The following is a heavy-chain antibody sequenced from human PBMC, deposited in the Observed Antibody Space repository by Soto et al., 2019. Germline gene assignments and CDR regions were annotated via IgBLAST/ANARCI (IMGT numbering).Heavy chain of an antibody. J-gene: IGHJ4*02. CDR3: ERRV. CDR1: GFTFSNYP. CDR2: ISAGGDRT. Sequence: EVQVSESGGGLVQPGGSLRLSCATSGFTFSNYPMNWVRQAPGKGLEWVSGISAGGDRTYYADSVKGRFTIFRDNSKNSVSLRMNSLRVEDTAVYYCERRVWSQGTLVTVSS. V-gene: IGHV3-23*01.